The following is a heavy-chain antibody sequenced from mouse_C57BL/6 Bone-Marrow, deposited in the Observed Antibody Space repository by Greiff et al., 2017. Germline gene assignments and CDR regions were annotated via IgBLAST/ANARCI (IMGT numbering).Heavy chain of an antibody. CDR2: IHPNSGST. D-gene: IGHD1-1*01. Sequence: VQLQQPGAELVKPGASVKLSCKASGYTFTSYWMHWVKQRPGQGLEWIGMIHPNSGSTNYNEKFKSKATLTVDKSSSTAYMQLSSLTSEDSAVYYCARSGDYYGGFDYWGQGTTLTVSS. V-gene: IGHV1-64*01. CDR1: GYTFTSYW. J-gene: IGHJ2*01. CDR3: ARSGDYYGGFDY.